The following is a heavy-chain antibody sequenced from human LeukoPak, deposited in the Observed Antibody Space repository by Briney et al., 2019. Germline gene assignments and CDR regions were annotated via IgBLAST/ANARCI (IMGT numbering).Heavy chain of an antibody. CDR1: GFSLSTSEVR. J-gene: IGHJ5*02. Sequence: VSGPTLVKPTQTLTLTCTFSGFSLSTSEVRVGWIRQPPGKALEWLGIIYWDDDKRYSPSLKSRLTIIKDTSKNQVVLTMTNMDPVDTATYYCAHRGTKNWFDPWGQGTLVTVSS. CDR3: AHRGTKNWFDP. CDR2: IYWDDDK. V-gene: IGHV2-5*02.